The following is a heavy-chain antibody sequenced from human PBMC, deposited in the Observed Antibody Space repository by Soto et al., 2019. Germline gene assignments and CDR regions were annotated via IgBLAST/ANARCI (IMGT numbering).Heavy chain of an antibody. CDR1: GGSIRSGGYY. D-gene: IGHD3-16*01. J-gene: IGHJ4*02. CDR2: IFYTGGT. Sequence: QVQLQESGPGLVKPSQTLSLTCTVSGGSIRSGGYYWSWVRQHPGKGLEWIGYIFYTGGTYYNPSLKSRVTISLDTSKNQFSLKLSSVTAADTAFYYCARVGLQSVETHWGQGTLVTVSS. V-gene: IGHV4-31*03. CDR3: ARVGLQSVETH.